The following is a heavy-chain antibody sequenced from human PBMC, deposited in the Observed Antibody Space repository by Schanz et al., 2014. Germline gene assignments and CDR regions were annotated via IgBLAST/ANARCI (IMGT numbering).Heavy chain of an antibody. CDR3: VRDERISSGVWFDP. D-gene: IGHD6-19*01. V-gene: IGHV3-74*01. CDR2: IDGEGGDT. Sequence: EVYLVESGGGLVQPGGSLRLSCAASGFTFSSSWMHWVRQAPGKGLSWVSRIDGEGGDTRYADSVKGRFTVFRDNARNMVFLQMNSLRVDDTGVYYCVRDERISSGVWFDPWGQGTLVTVSS. J-gene: IGHJ5*02. CDR1: GFTFSSSW.